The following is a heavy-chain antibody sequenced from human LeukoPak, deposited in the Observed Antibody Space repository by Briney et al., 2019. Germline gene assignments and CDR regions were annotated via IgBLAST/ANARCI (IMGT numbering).Heavy chain of an antibody. V-gene: IGHV1-46*01. CDR2: INPSGGST. CDR3: ARLLWFGELRSNYYYYMDV. D-gene: IGHD3-10*01. CDR1: GYTFTSYY. Sequence: GASVKVSCKASGYTFTSYYMHWVRQAPGQGLEWMGIINPSGGSTSYAQKFQGRVTMTRDTSTSTVYMELSSLRSEDTAVYYCARLLWFGELRSNYYYYMDVWGKGTTVTISS. J-gene: IGHJ6*03.